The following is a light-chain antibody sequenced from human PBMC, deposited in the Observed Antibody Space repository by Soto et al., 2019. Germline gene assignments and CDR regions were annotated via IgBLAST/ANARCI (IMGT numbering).Light chain of an antibody. V-gene: IGKV1-39*01. Sequence: DIQMTQSPSSLSASVGDRVTITCRASQGVSGYLLWYQQRLVRAPNLLIYDASNLLSGVPSRFSGSGSGANFTLTITSLQPEDFATYYCQQSYRTPHTFGQGTKLETK. CDR2: DAS. J-gene: IGKJ2*01. CDR1: QGVSGY. CDR3: QQSYRTPHT.